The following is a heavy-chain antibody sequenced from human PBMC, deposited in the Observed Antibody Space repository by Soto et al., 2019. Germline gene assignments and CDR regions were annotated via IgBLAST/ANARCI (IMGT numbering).Heavy chain of an antibody. CDR1: GFTVSNNY. CDR3: ARAHYDFWSGGDQYYFYGMDV. CDR2: IYSGGYT. J-gene: IGHJ6*02. V-gene: IGHV3-53*05. D-gene: IGHD3-3*01. Sequence: GGSLRLSCAVSGFTVSNNYMSWVRQAPGKGLEGVSVIYSGGYTAYGDSVKGRFTISRDNSKNTLYLQMNSLRPGDTAVYYCARAHYDFWSGGDQYYFYGMDVWGQGTTVTVSS.